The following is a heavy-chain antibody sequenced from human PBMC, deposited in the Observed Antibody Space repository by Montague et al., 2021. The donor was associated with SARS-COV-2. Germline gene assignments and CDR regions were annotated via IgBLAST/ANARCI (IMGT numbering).Heavy chain of an antibody. V-gene: IGHV3-11*01. Sequence: SLRLSCAASGFTFSDYYMSWIRQAPGKGLEWVSYISSSGRTIYNADSVKGRFTISRDNAENSMYLQMNSLRAEDTAVYYCARDPTKWELGYAFDIWGQGTMVTVSS. CDR2: ISSSGRTI. CDR1: GFTFSDYY. CDR3: ARDPTKWELGYAFDI. J-gene: IGHJ3*02. D-gene: IGHD1-26*01.